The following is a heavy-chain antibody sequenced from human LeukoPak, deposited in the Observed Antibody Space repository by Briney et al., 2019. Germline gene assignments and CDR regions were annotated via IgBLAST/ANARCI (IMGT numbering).Heavy chain of an antibody. CDR2: IYSGGST. CDR1: GFTVSSNY. D-gene: IGHD4-17*01. V-gene: IGHV3-53*01. J-gene: IGHJ6*03. Sequence: PGGSLRLSCAASGFTVSSNYMSWVRQAPGKGQEWVSVIYSGGSTYYADSVKGRFTISRDNSKNTLYLQMNSLRAEDTAVYYCARTTVTYYIDVWGKGTTVTLSS. CDR3: ARTTVTYYIDV.